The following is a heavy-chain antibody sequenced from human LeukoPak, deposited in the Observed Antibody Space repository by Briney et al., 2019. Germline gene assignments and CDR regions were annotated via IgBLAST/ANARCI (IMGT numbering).Heavy chain of an antibody. Sequence: GASVKVSCKASGYTFTSYGISWVRQAPGQGLEWMGWINPNSGGTNYAQKFQGRVTMTRDTSISTAYMELSRLRSDDTAVYYCARCDSSGWYGKDYWGQGTLVTVSS. CDR3: ARCDSSGWYGKDY. D-gene: IGHD6-19*01. CDR1: GYTFTSYG. V-gene: IGHV1-2*02. CDR2: INPNSGGT. J-gene: IGHJ4*02.